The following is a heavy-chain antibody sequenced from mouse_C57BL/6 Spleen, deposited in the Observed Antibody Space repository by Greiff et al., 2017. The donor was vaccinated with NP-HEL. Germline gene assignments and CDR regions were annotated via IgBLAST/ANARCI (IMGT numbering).Heavy chain of an antibody. CDR3: TLTTIAMDY. Sequence: QVQLQQSGAELVRPGASVTLSCKASGYTFTDYEMHWVKQTPVHGLEWIGAIDPETGGTAYNQKFTGKAILTADKSSSTAYMELRSLTSEDSAVYYCTLTTIAMDYWGQGTSVTVSS. CDR1: GYTFTDYE. J-gene: IGHJ4*01. V-gene: IGHV1-15*01. CDR2: IDPETGGT. D-gene: IGHD1-1*01.